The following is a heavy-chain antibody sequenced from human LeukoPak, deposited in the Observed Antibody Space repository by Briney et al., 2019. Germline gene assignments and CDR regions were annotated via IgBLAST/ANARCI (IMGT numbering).Heavy chain of an antibody. D-gene: IGHD3-10*01. CDR3: ASGFVSPASFDY. Sequence: SETLSLTCTVSGGSISSYYWSWIRQPAGKGLEWIGYIYYSGSTNYNPSLKSRVTISVDTSKNQFSLKLSSVTAADTAVYYCASGFVSPASFDYWGQGTLVTVSS. J-gene: IGHJ4*02. CDR2: IYYSGST. CDR1: GGSISSYY. V-gene: IGHV4-59*12.